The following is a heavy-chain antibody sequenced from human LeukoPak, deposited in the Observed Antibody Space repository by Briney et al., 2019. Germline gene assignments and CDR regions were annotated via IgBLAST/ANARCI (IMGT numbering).Heavy chain of an antibody. CDR2: MNPDSGGT. CDR1: GYTFIGHY. J-gene: IGHJ4*02. V-gene: IGHV1-2*02. D-gene: IGHD5-24*01. CDR3: ARVVVRDANNYKDY. Sequence: GASVKVSCKASGYTFIGHYIHWVRQAPGQGLEWMGWMNPDSGGTNYAQKFQGRVTMTRDTSISTAYLDLSRLRSDDTAVYYCARVVVRDANNYKDYWGQGTLVTVSS.